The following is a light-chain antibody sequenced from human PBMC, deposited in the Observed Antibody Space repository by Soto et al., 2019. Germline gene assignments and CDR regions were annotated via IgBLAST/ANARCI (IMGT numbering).Light chain of an antibody. CDR2: DAS. CDR1: QSISSW. CDR3: QQYNSYWT. Sequence: DIHMTQSPSTLSASVGDKVTITCRASQSISSWLAWYQQKPGKAPKLLIYDASSLESGVPSRFSGSGSGTEFNLTISSLQPDDFATYYCQQYNSYWTFGQGTKVDIK. V-gene: IGKV1-5*01. J-gene: IGKJ1*01.